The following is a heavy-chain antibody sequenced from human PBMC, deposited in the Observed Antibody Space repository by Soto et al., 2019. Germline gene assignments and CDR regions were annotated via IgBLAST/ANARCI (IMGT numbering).Heavy chain of an antibody. Sequence: PVGSVRLSCAASGFTFSGYWMHWVRQAPGKGLVWVSRINSDGSTSNYADSVKGRFTISRDNAKNTLYLQMNSLRAEDTAVYYCAKVGAVAGTFDYWGQGTLVTVSS. J-gene: IGHJ4*02. CDR3: AKVGAVAGTFDY. CDR1: GFTFSGYW. V-gene: IGHV3-74*01. D-gene: IGHD6-19*01. CDR2: INSDGSTS.